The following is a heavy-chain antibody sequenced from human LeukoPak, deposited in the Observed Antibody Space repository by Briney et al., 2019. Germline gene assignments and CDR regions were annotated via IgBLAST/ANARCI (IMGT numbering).Heavy chain of an antibody. CDR1: RLTFDDHA. CDR3: AKASSRSYYGCSTFDY. J-gene: IGHJ4*02. Sequence: PGRCLRLACAAPRLTFDDHAIHSVRQAPGRGLGWVSGISWNSGTIGYADSVKGRFTISRDKAKNTLYLQMNSLRDEDMALYYCAKASSRSYYGCSTFDYWGQGTLVTVSS. V-gene: IGHV3-9*03. CDR2: ISWNSGTI. D-gene: IGHD3-10*01.